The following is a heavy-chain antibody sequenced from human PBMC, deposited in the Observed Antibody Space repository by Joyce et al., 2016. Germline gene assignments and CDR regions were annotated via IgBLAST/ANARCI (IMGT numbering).Heavy chain of an antibody. CDR1: GYTFGIYG. CDR3: ARDEGRIAAAGAYFEY. D-gene: IGHD6-13*01. Sequence: QGQLVQSGAELKKPGASVTVSCKASGYTFGIYGISWGRQAPGQRLEWMGWINAYTGNTNYAQMFQGRVTMTTDTSTSTAYMELRSLRFDDTAVYYCARDEGRIAAAGAYFEYWGQGTLVTVSS. V-gene: IGHV1-18*01. CDR2: INAYTGNT. J-gene: IGHJ4*02.